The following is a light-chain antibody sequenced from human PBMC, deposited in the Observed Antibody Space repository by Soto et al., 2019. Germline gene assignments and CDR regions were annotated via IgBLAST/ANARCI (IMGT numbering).Light chain of an antibody. J-gene: IGLJ2*01. CDR1: SSDVGAYNS. CDR2: DVS. CDR3: SSYTGSNTMV. Sequence: QSALTQPASVSGSPGQSITISCTGTSSDVGAYNSVSWYQQHPGKAPKLMIYDVSNRPSGVSNRFPGSKSGNTASLTISGLQAEDEADYYCSSYTGSNTMVFGGGTKLTVL. V-gene: IGLV2-14*01.